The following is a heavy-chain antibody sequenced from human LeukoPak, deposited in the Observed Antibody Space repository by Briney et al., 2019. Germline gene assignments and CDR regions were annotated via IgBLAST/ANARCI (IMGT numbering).Heavy chain of an antibody. CDR3: ARVTPAWAFDY. J-gene: IGHJ4*02. D-gene: IGHD4-23*01. CDR1: GGSISSYY. Sequence: SETLSLTCTVSGGSISSYYWSWIRQPPGKGLEWIGYIYYSGSTNYNPSLKSRVTISVDTSKNQFSLKLSSVTAADTAVYYCARVTPAWAFDYWGQGTLATVSS. V-gene: IGHV4-59*01. CDR2: IYYSGST.